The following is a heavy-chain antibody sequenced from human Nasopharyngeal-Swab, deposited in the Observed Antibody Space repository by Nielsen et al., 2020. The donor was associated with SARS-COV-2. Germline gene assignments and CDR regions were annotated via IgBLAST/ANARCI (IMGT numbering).Heavy chain of an antibody. CDR3: AKDMSPNTYYYYMDV. V-gene: IGHV3-9*01. J-gene: IGHJ6*03. CDR1: GFTFDDYA. CDR2: ISWNSGSI. Sequence: SLKISCAASGFTFDDYAMHWARQAPGKGLEWVSGISWNSGSIGYADSVKGRFTISRDNAKNSLYLQMNSLRAEGTALYYCAKDMSPNTYYYYMDVWGKGTTVTVSS.